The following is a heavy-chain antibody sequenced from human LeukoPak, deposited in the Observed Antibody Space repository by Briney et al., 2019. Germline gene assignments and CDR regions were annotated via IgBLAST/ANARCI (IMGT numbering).Heavy chain of an antibody. D-gene: IGHD6-19*01. CDR3: ARGYSSGWYGWFDP. CDR2: MNPNSGNT. CDR1: GYTFTSYD. J-gene: IGHJ5*02. V-gene: IGHV1-8*01. Sequence: GASVKVSCKASGYTFTSYDINWVRQASGQGLEWMGWMNPNSGNTGYAQKFQGRVTMTRNTSISTAYMELSSLRSEDTAVYYCARGYSSGWYGWFDPWGQGTLVTVSS.